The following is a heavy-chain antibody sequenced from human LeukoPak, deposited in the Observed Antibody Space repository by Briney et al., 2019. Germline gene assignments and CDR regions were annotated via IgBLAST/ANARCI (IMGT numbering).Heavy chain of an antibody. CDR1: GYTFTSYD. CDR2: MNPNSGNT. CDR3: ARGVKYYDILTGWYNWFDP. V-gene: IGHV1-8*01. J-gene: IGHJ5*02. Sequence: ASVKVSCKASGYTFTSYDINWVRQAPGQGLEWMGWMNPNSGNTGYAQKFQGRVTMTRNTSISTAYMELSSLRSEDTAVYCCARGVKYYDILTGWYNWFDPWGQGTLVTVSS. D-gene: IGHD3-9*01.